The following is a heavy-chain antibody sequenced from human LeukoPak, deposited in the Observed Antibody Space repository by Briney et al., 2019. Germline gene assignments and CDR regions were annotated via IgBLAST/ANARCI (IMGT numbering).Heavy chain of an antibody. J-gene: IGHJ5*02. Sequence: APVKVSCKASGYTFTSYGISWVRQAPGQGLEWMGWISAYNGNTNYAQKLQGRVTMTTDTSTSTAYMELRSLRSDDTAVYYCARFVGSSWSDRNWFDPWGQGTLVTVSS. CDR2: ISAYNGNT. CDR3: ARFVGSSWSDRNWFDP. V-gene: IGHV1-18*01. D-gene: IGHD6-13*01. CDR1: GYTFTSYG.